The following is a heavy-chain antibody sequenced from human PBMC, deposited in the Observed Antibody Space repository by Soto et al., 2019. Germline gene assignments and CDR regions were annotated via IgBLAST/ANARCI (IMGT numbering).Heavy chain of an antibody. D-gene: IGHD6-13*01. V-gene: IGHV4-39*01. J-gene: IGHJ4*02. CDR3: ARRFIVAAGYHFDC. CDR2: IYYTGSP. Sequence: PWETLSLTCTVSGGSISNNVYYWDWIRQPPGKGLEWIGSIYYTGSPVYSSSLKSRLIISVDTSKNQFSLKLSSVTATDTAVYYCARRFIVAAGYHFDCWGPGTLVTVSS. CDR1: GGSISNNVYY.